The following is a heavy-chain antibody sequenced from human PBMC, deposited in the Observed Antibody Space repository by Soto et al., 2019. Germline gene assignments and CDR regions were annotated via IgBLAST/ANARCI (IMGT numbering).Heavy chain of an antibody. J-gene: IGHJ4*02. CDR3: ARGTTYYDSSGYYDY. CDR1: GGTFSSYA. V-gene: IGHV1-69*13. D-gene: IGHD3-22*01. Sequence: RASVKVSCKASGGTFSSYAISWVRQAPGQGLEWMGGIIPIFGTANYAQKFQGRVTITADESTSTAYMELSSLRSEDTAVYYCARGTTYYDSSGYYDYWGQGTLVTVSS. CDR2: IIPIFGTA.